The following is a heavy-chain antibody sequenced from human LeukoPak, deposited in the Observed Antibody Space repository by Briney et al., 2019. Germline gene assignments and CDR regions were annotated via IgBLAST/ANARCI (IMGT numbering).Heavy chain of an antibody. V-gene: IGHV1-18*01. CDR2: ISTYNENT. D-gene: IGHD6-13*01. CDR3: ASTSSWYYFDY. CDR1: GYTFTSYG. J-gene: IGHJ4*02. Sequence: ASVKVSCKASGYTFTSYGISWVRQAPGQGLEWMGWISTYNENTNYAQKLQGRVTTTTDTSTSTAYMELRSLRSDDTAVYYCASTSSWYYFDYWGQGTLVTVSS.